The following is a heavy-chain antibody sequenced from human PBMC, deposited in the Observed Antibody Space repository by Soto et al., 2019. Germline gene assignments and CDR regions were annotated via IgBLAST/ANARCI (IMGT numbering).Heavy chain of an antibody. CDR2: ISKSDYT. Sequence: GGSLRLSCTVPGFAFNNYGINWVRQAPGKGLEWVSSISKSDYTYYSDSVKGRFTISRDNAKNSVSLQMNTLRVEDTAVYYCAREDSIIIPAVSDFWGQGTLVTVSS. CDR3: AREDSIIIPAVSDF. CDR1: GFAFNNYG. V-gene: IGHV3-21*01. J-gene: IGHJ4*02. D-gene: IGHD2-2*01.